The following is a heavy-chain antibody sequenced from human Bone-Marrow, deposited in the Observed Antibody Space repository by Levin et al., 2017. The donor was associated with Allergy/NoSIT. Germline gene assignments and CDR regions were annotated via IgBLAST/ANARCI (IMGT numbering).Heavy chain of an antibody. D-gene: IGHD3-10*01. CDR3: ARHHDYGSGNEYFQK. CDR2: IYYSGST. Sequence: SETLSLTCSVSGGSISSYYWSWIRQPPGKGLEWIGYIYYSGSTNYNPSLKSRVTISVHTSKNQFSLKLSSVTAADTAVYYCARHHDYGSGNEYFQKWGQGTLVTVSS. J-gene: IGHJ1*01. V-gene: IGHV4-59*08. CDR1: GGSISSYY.